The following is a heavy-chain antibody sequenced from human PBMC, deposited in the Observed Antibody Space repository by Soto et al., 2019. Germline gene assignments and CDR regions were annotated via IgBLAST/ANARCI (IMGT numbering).Heavy chain of an antibody. D-gene: IGHD2-2*01. V-gene: IGHV3-23*05. J-gene: IGHJ4*02. Sequence: EVQLLESGGDLVQPGGSLRLSCAASGFTFTNYLMTWVRQAPGKGLEWVSSIDKSGGDTYYADSVKGRFTISRDNSKNTLYLQMNGLRAEDTALYYCAKDTYSRSWYFWGQGNLVTASS. CDR3: AKDTYSRSWYF. CDR2: IDKSGGDT. CDR1: GFTFTNYL.